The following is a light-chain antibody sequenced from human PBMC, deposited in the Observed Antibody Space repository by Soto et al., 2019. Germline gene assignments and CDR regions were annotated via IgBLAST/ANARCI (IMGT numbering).Light chain of an antibody. Sequence: QSVLTQPPSVSGAPGQRVTISCTGSRYNIGAGYEVHWYQQFPGTAPQLLIFANDNRPSGVPDRFSGSKGDTSASLAITGLQAEDEAFYYCQSYDSVLTVPVFGGGTKLTVL. CDR3: QSYDSVLTVPV. CDR2: AND. J-gene: IGLJ3*02. V-gene: IGLV1-40*01. CDR1: RYNIGAGYE.